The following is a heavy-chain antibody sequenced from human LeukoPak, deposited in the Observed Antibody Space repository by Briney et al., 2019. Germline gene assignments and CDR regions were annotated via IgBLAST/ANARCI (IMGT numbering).Heavy chain of an antibody. J-gene: IGHJ5*02. D-gene: IGHD4-17*01. CDR1: GFTFSSYG. Sequence: GGSLRLSCAASGFTFSSYGMHWVRQTPGKGLEWVAVISYDGSNKYYADSVKGRFTISRDNSKNTLYLQMNSLRAEDTAVYYCAKVRDYGDRVNWFDPWGQGTLVTVSS. CDR2: ISYDGSNK. V-gene: IGHV3-30*18. CDR3: AKVRDYGDRVNWFDP.